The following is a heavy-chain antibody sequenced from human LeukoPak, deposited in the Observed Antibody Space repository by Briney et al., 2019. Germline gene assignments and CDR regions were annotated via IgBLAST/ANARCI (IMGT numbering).Heavy chain of an antibody. CDR2: IYYSGST. Sequence: SETLSLTCTVSGGSVSSGSYYWSWIRQPPGKGLEWIGYIYYSGSTNYNPSLKSRVTISVNTSKNQFSLKLSSVTAADTAVYYCARATIVVVPAATITDSRYGMDVWGQGTTVTVSS. CDR1: GGSVSSGSYY. V-gene: IGHV4-61*01. CDR3: ARATIVVVPAATITDSRYGMDV. J-gene: IGHJ6*02. D-gene: IGHD2-2*01.